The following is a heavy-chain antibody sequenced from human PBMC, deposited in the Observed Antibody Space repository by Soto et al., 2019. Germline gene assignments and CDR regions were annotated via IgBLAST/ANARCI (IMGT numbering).Heavy chain of an antibody. CDR2: IYYSGST. CDR3: VRDLPTVLELFDS. V-gene: IGHV4-30-4*01. J-gene: IGHJ4*02. CDR1: GGSISSGDYY. D-gene: IGHD1-7*01. Sequence: SETLSLTCTVSGGSISSGDYYWSWIRQPPGKGLEWIGYIYYSGSTYYNPSLKSRVTISVDTSKNQFSLKLSSVTAEDTAVYYCVRDLPTVLELFDSWGQGTLVTVSS.